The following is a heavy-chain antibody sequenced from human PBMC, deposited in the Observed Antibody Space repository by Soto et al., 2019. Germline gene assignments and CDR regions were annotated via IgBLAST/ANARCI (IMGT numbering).Heavy chain of an antibody. CDR3: ARPHYDILTGWLYYFDY. D-gene: IGHD3-9*01. Sequence: PGGSLRLSCAASGFTFSNYSMNWVRQAPGKGLEWVSSISSGNSYIYYADSVKGRFTISRDNAKNSLFLQMDSLRAEDSAVYYCARPHYDILTGWLYYFDYWGMGTLVTVSS. J-gene: IGHJ4*02. CDR1: GFTFSNYS. CDR2: ISSGNSYI. V-gene: IGHV3-21*01.